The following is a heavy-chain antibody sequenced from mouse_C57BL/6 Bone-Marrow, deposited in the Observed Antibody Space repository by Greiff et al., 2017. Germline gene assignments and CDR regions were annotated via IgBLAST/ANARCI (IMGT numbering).Heavy chain of an antibody. J-gene: IGHJ2*01. CDR3: ARGVLGYYFDY. CDR1: GFTFSSYG. V-gene: IGHV5-6*01. D-gene: IGHD4-1*01. Sequence: EVMLVESGGDLVKPGGSLKLSCAASGFTFSSYGMSWVRQTPDKRLEWVATISSGGSYTYYPDSVKGRFTISRDNAKNTLYLQMSSLKSEDTAMYYCARGVLGYYFDYWGQGTTLTGSS. CDR2: ISSGGSYT.